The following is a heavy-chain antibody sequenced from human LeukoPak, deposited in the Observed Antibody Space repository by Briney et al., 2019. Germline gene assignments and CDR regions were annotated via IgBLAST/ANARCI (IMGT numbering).Heavy chain of an antibody. J-gene: IGHJ3*02. CDR1: GGSISSSNW. CDR2: IYHSGST. CDR3: ARELGYEEAFDI. Sequence: SGTLSLTCAVSGGSISSSNWWSWVRQPPGKGLEWIGEIYHSGSTNYNPSLKSRVTISVDTSKNQFSLKLSSVTAADTAVYYCARELGYEEAFDIWGQGTMVTVSS. D-gene: IGHD5-12*01. V-gene: IGHV4-4*02.